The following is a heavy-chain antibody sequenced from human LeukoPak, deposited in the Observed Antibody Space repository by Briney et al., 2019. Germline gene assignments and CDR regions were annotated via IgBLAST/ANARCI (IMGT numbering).Heavy chain of an antibody. CDR3: ATDRRTSGGDFDY. CDR1: GGSISNFY. CDR2: IHIRGST. D-gene: IGHD3-10*01. Sequence: PSETLSLTCTVSGGSISNFYWGWVRQPAGKGLEWIGRIHIRGSTDYSPSLKSRVSMSVDTSKNQFSLKLTSVTGADTAVYYCATDRRTSGGDFDYWGQGTLVTVSS. V-gene: IGHV4-4*07. J-gene: IGHJ4*02.